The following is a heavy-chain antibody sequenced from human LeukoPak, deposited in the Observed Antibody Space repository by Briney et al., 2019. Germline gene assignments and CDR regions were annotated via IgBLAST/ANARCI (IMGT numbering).Heavy chain of an antibody. Sequence: GGSLRLSCAASGFTFSNYAMSWVRQAPGKGLEWVSGISGSAGSTYYADSVKGRFSISRDNSKNTVYLQMNGLRAEDTAAYYCAKDLAYRSGWFLGAFDVWGQGTMVTVSS. CDR1: GFTFSNYA. CDR3: AKDLAYRSGWFLGAFDV. CDR2: ISGSAGST. J-gene: IGHJ3*01. D-gene: IGHD6-19*01. V-gene: IGHV3-23*01.